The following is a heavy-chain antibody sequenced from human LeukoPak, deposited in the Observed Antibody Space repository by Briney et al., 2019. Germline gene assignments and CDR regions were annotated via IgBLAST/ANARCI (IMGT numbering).Heavy chain of an antibody. CDR3: ARGLLEDHDSSGYYYLPFDY. V-gene: IGHV4-30-4*01. Sequence: SQTLSLTCTVSGGSISSGDYYWSWIRQPPGKGLEWIGYIYYSGSTNYNPSLKSRVTISVDTSKNQFSLKLSSVTAADTAVYSCARGLLEDHDSSGYYYLPFDYWGQGTLVTVSS. CDR2: IYYSGST. CDR1: GGSISSGDYY. D-gene: IGHD3-22*01. J-gene: IGHJ4*02.